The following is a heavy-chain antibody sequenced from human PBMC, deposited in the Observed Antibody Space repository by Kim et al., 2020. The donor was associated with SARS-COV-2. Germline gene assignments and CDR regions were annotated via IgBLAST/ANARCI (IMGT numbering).Heavy chain of an antibody. CDR1: GFTLSGYA. CDR2: ISGSGGTT. J-gene: IGHJ5*02. V-gene: IGHV3-23*01. CDR3: ARVPNYAHYINWFDP. Sequence: GGSLRLSCAASGFTLSGYAMNWVRLAPGKGLEWVSAISGSGGTTYYADSVKGRFTISRDNSKSTLSLQMNSLRVEDPAVYYCARVPNYAHYINWFDPWGQGTLVTVSS. D-gene: IGHD1-7*01.